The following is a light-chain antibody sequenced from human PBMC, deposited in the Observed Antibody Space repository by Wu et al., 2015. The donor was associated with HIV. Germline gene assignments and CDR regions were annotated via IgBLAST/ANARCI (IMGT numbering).Light chain of an antibody. CDR2: GAS. V-gene: IGKV3-11*01. J-gene: IGKJ2*01. Sequence: MLAQSPGTLSLSPGDRATLLCRASQGIGNELAWYQQKRGQTPRLIVYGASQRAPGVPDRFGGSVSGSDFTLIISRLETEDFAFYFCQYRETFGPGTKLEF. CDR1: QGIGNE. CDR3: QYRET.